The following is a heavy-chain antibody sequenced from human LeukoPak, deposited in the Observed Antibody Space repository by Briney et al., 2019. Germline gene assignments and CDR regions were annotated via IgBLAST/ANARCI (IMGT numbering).Heavy chain of an antibody. CDR2: IKEDGSEK. CDR1: GFTLRDYY. D-gene: IGHD1-26*01. V-gene: IGHV3-7*01. Sequence: RGGSLRLSCGPSGFTLRDYYMRWARQSPGKGLEWVANIKEDGSEKYYADSVRGRFTVSMDHAKNSLYLQMTSLRVEDTGVYYCGPTSGPWGQGTLVTVSS. J-gene: IGHJ5*02. CDR3: GPTSGP.